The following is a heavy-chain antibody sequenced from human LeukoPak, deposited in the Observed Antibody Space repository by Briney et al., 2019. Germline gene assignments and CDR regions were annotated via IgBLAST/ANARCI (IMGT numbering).Heavy chain of an antibody. D-gene: IGHD3-10*01. V-gene: IGHV4-34*01. CDR1: GTSFSGYY. CDR2: INHRGST. CDR3: ARLATEGSGSYYISYYYYYMDV. Sequence: SETLSLTCAVYGTSFSGYYWSWIRQPPGRGLEWIGDINHRGSTNYNPSLKSRVTISVDASKNQFSLNLTSVTAADTAVYYCARLATEGSGSYYISYYYYYMDVWGKGTTVTISS. J-gene: IGHJ6*03.